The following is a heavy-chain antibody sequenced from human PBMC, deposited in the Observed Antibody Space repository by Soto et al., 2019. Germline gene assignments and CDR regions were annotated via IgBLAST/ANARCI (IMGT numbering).Heavy chain of an antibody. J-gene: IGHJ4*02. D-gene: IGHD1-26*01. V-gene: IGHV3-23*01. CDR2: IGASGAGT. CDR1: GFTFPATA. CDR3: ALRKTGSYFDY. Sequence: GGSLRLSVAVSGFTFPATAMSWVRQAPGKGLEWVSAIGASGAGTYYAEYVKGRFTISRDNSKNTLYLQMNSLRAEDTAVYYCALRKTGSYFDYWGQGTLVTVSS.